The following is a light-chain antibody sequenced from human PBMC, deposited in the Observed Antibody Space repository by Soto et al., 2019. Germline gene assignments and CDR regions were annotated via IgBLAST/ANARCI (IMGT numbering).Light chain of an antibody. CDR3: QQHGSSPLT. CDR2: GAS. Sequence: EIVLTQSPGTLSLSPGERATLSCRASQTVSSSHLAWYQQKPGQAPRLHIYGASSRATGIPDRFRGSGSGTDFTLTISRLEPEDFAVYYCQQHGSSPLTFGGGTKVDIK. J-gene: IGKJ4*01. CDR1: QTVSSSH. V-gene: IGKV3-20*01.